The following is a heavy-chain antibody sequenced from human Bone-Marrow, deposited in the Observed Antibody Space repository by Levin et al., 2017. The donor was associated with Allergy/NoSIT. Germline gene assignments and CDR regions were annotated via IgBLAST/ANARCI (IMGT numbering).Heavy chain of an antibody. Sequence: RSGGSLRLSCAVYGGSFSGYYWSWIRQPPGKGLEWIGEINHSGSTNYNPSLKSRVTISVDTSKNQFSLKLSSVTAADTAVYYCARGPQSDPIAVAGIDDAFDIWGQVTMVTVSS. D-gene: IGHD6-19*01. V-gene: IGHV4-34*01. CDR3: ARGPQSDPIAVAGIDDAFDI. CDR2: INHSGST. CDR1: GGSFSGYY. J-gene: IGHJ3*02.